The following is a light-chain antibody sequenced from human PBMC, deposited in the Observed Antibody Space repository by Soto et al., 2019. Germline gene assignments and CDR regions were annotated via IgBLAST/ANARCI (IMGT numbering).Light chain of an antibody. CDR2: TAS. Sequence: DIQMTQSPPSLSASVGDTVTITCRPSQSISHFLNWYQQKPGKAPKLLIYTASSLQSGVPSRFSVSGSGTHFTITISSLQPEDSATYFCQQSYTTPHTFGQGTKLDIK. CDR1: QSISHF. J-gene: IGKJ2*01. CDR3: QQSYTTPHT. V-gene: IGKV1-39*01.